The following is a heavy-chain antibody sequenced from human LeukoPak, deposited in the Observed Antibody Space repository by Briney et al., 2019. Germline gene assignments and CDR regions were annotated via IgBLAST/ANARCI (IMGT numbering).Heavy chain of an antibody. Sequence: GGSLRLSCVASGFNFSTYGMHWVRQAPGKGLEWVATIWYDGNNKYYADSVKGRFTISRDNSKNTLYLQMNSLRAEDTAVYYCARDCAYCSGGSCPTDYWGQGTLVTVSS. J-gene: IGHJ4*02. V-gene: IGHV3-33*01. CDR1: GFNFSTYG. CDR3: ARDCAYCSGGSCPTDY. CDR2: IWYDGNNK. D-gene: IGHD2-15*01.